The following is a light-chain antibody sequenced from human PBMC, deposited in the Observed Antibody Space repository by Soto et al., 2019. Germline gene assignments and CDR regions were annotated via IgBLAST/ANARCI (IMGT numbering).Light chain of an antibody. V-gene: IGLV1-51*01. J-gene: IGLJ1*01. CDR2: DNN. CDR1: SSNIGNNY. Sequence: QSVLTQPPSVSAAPGQKVTIPCSGSSSNIGNNYVSWYQQLPGTAPKLLIYDNNKRPSGIPDRFSGSKSGTSATLGITGLQTGDEADYYCGTWDSSLSAYVFRTGTKVTVL. CDR3: GTWDSSLSAYV.